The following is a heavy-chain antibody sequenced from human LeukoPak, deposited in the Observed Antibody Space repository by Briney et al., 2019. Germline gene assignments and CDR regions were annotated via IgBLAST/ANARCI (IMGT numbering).Heavy chain of an antibody. D-gene: IGHD3-3*01. J-gene: IGHJ4*02. CDR3: ARFQSGYPYDY. CDR2: IYDSGST. Sequence: SETLSLTCTVSGGSISSYYWSWIRQPPGKGLEWIGYIYDSGSTNYNPSLKSRVTISVDTSKNQFSLKLSSVTAADTAVYYCARFQSGYPYDYWGQGTLVTVSS. CDR1: GGSISSYY. V-gene: IGHV4-59*01.